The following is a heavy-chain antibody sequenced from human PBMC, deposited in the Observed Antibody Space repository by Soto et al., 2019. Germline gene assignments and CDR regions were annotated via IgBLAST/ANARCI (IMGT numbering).Heavy chain of an antibody. V-gene: IGHV3-23*01. CDR2: ISGSGGST. Sequence: HPGGSLRLSCAASGFTFSSYAMSWVRQAPGKGLEWVSAISGSGGSTYYADSVKGRFTISRDNSKNTLYLQMNSLRAEDTAIYYCAKQPYGSGSFVVVDYWGQGTLVTVSS. CDR3: AKQPYGSGSFVVVDY. J-gene: IGHJ4*02. CDR1: GFTFSSYA. D-gene: IGHD3-10*01.